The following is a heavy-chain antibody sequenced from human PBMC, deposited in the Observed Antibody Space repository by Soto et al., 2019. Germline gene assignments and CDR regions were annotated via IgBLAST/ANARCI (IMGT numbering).Heavy chain of an antibody. V-gene: IGHV4-30-4*01. CDR2: IYYSGST. CDR3: ARSGGRSYYYYGMDV. CDR1: GGSISSGDYY. D-gene: IGHD2-15*01. J-gene: IGHJ6*02. Sequence: QVQLQESDPGLVKPSQTLSLTCTVSGGSISSGDYYWSWIRQPPGKGLEWIGYIYYSGSTYYNPSLKSRVTISVDTSKNQFSLKLSSVTAADTAVYYCARSGGRSYYYYGMDVWGQGTTVTVSS.